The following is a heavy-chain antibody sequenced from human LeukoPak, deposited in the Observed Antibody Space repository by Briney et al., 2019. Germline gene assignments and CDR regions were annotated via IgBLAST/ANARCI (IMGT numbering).Heavy chain of an antibody. CDR3: VRDGGYYGPDS. Sequence: GGSLRLSCAASGFTISFYWMSWIRQAPGKGLEWVANINQVASEKNYVDSVKGRFTISRDNAKNSLYLQMNSVRAEDTAMYYCVRDGGYYGPDSWGQGALVTVSS. CDR2: INQVASEK. D-gene: IGHD3-10*01. V-gene: IGHV3-7*04. CDR1: GFTISFYW. J-gene: IGHJ4*02.